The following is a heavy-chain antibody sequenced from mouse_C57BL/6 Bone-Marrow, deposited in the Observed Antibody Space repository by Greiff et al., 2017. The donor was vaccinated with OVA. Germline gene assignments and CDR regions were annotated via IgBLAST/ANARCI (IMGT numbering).Heavy chain of an antibody. V-gene: IGHV3-6*01. CDR1: GYSITSGYY. CDR2: ISYDGSN. J-gene: IGHJ1*03. CDR3: ARDYDWYFDV. Sequence: VQLKQSGPGLVKPSQSLSLTCSVTGYSITSGYYWNWIRQLPGNKLEWMGYISYDGSNNYNPSLKNRISITRDTTKNQFFLKLNSVTTEDTATYYCARDYDWYFDVWGTGTTVTVSS. D-gene: IGHD2-12*01.